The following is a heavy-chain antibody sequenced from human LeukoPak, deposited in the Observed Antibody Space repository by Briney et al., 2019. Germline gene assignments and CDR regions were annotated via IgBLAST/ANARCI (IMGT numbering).Heavy chain of an antibody. Sequence: PSETLSLTCAVSGASISSSNYYWSWIRQPAGKGLEWIGRIYTSGSTNYNPSLKSRVTISVDTSKNQFSLKLSSVTAADTAVYYCARDLGYGEFDYWGQGTLVTVSS. CDR3: ARDLGYGEFDY. CDR1: GASISSSNYY. J-gene: IGHJ4*02. D-gene: IGHD4-17*01. CDR2: IYTSGST. V-gene: IGHV4-61*02.